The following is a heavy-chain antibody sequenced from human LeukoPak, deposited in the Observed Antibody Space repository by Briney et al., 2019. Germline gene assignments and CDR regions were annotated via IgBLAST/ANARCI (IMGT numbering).Heavy chain of an antibody. Sequence: GGSLRLSCSASGFTFSSYEMNWVRQSPGKGLEWVSYISSSGYTIYYADSVKGRFTISRDNAKNSLYLQMNSLRAEDTALYYCAREVPLDAFDIGGQGTMVTVSS. CDR3: AREVPLDAFDI. CDR1: GFTFSSYE. CDR2: ISSSGYTI. J-gene: IGHJ3*02. V-gene: IGHV3-48*03.